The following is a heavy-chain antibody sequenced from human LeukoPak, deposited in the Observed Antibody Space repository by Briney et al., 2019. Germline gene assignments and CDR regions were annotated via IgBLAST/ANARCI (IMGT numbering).Heavy chain of an antibody. CDR3: ASHQWIQLWFALKY. CDR1: GFTFGSYS. D-gene: IGHD5-18*01. J-gene: IGHJ4*02. CDR2: ISSSSSTI. V-gene: IGHV3-48*04. Sequence: PGGSLRLSCAASGFTFGSYSMNWVRQAPGKGLEWVSYISSSSSTIYYADSVKGRFTISRDNAKNSLYLQMNSLRAEDTAVYYCASHQWIQLWFALKYWGQGTLVTVSS.